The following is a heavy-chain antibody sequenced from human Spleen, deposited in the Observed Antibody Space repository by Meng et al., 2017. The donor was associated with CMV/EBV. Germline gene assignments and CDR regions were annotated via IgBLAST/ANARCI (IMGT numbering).Heavy chain of an antibody. CDR3: ARTDSRYYFDY. CDR1: GFTFSNYD. CDR2: MSGGGGAT. J-gene: IGHJ4*02. D-gene: IGHD1-14*01. Sequence: GGSLRLSCAASGFTFSNYDRSWVRQAPGKGLEWVSAMSGGGGATYYADSVKGRFTISGDNSKNTLYLQMNSLRAEDTAVYYCARTDSRYYFDYWGQGTLVTVSS. V-gene: IGHV3-23*01.